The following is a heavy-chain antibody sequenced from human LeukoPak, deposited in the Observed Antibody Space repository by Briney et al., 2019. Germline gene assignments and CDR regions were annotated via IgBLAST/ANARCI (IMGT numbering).Heavy chain of an antibody. D-gene: IGHD5-18*01. V-gene: IGHV4-59*12. J-gene: IGHJ5*02. Sequence: PSETLSLTCTVSGGSISSYYWSWIRQPPGKGLEWIGYIYYSGSTNYTPSLKSRVTISVDTSKNQFSLKLSSVTAADTAVYYCARGLRYSYGPNWFDPWGQGTLVTVSS. CDR3: ARGLRYSYGPNWFDP. CDR1: GGSISSYY. CDR2: IYYSGST.